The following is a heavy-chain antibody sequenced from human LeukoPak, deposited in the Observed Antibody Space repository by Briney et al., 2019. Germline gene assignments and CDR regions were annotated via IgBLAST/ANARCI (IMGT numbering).Heavy chain of an antibody. CDR1: GFTFSTYW. D-gene: IGHD3/OR15-3a*01. CDR3: ARDKDWAFDY. CDR2: IRSSGDDI. Sequence: AGGSLRLSCAASGFTFSTYWMSWVRRAPGKGLEWVSHIRSSGDDIRYADSVKGRFTISRDDAKNSLFLQMNSLRAEDTAVYYCARDKDWAFDYWGQGTLVTVSS. V-gene: IGHV3-21*05. J-gene: IGHJ4*02.